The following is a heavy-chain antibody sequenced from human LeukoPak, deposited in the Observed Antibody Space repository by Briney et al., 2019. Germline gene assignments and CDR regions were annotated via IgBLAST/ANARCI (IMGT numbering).Heavy chain of an antibody. CDR3: ARDYNYCSSDRCYDAFDI. CDR2: IRGDESRL. J-gene: IGHJ3*02. Sequence: PGGSLRLSCAASGFDFSTYAINWIRQAPGKGLEWVANIRGDESRLYYVDSVKGRFTISRDNAKNSLYLQTSDLRAEDTSVYYCARDYNYCSSDRCYDAFDIWGQGTMVTVSS. D-gene: IGHD2-2*01. V-gene: IGHV3-7*01. CDR1: GFDFSTYA.